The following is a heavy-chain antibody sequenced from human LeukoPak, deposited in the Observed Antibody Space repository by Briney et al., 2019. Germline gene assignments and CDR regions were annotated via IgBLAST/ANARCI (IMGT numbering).Heavy chain of an antibody. CDR3: ATYSSTWYWAFDI. D-gene: IGHD6-13*01. CDR1: GYTFTTYT. CDR2: INADNGNT. V-gene: IGHV1-3*01. Sequence: WASVKVSCKASGYTFTTYTLHWVRQAPGQSLEWMGWINADNGNTKYSQKFQGRIAITRDTSASTAYMEVDSLRSEDTAVYYCATYSSTWYWAFDIWGQGTMVTVSS. J-gene: IGHJ3*02.